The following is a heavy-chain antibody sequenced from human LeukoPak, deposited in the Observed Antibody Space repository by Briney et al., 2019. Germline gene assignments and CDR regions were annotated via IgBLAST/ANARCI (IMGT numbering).Heavy chain of an antibody. Sequence: GGSLRLSCAASGFTFRDYAMHWVRQAPGKGLEWVGRIKSKTDGGTTDYAAPVKGRFSVSRDDSKNTPYLQMNSLKTEDTAVYYCRVVGSSWDYWGQGTLVTVSS. D-gene: IGHD6-13*01. CDR1: GFTFRDYA. CDR2: IKSKTDGGTT. CDR3: RVVGSSWDY. J-gene: IGHJ4*02. V-gene: IGHV3-15*01.